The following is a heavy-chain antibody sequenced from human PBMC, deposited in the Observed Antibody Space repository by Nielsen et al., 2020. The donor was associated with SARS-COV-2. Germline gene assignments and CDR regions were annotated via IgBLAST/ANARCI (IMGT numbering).Heavy chain of an antibody. CDR3: ARARKYSSSYFDY. CDR2: IYYSGST. Sequence: AWVRQAPGKGLEWIGSIYYSGSTYYNPSLKSRVTISVDTSKNQFSLKLSSVTAADTAVYYCARARKYSSSYFDYWGQGTLVTVSS. J-gene: IGHJ4*02. D-gene: IGHD6-6*01. V-gene: IGHV4-39*07.